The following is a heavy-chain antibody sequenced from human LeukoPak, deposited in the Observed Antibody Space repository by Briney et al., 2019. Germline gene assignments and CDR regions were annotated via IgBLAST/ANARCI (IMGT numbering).Heavy chain of an antibody. CDR3: ARGDRPREIPPLIRKKNAFDI. J-gene: IGHJ3*02. CDR2: IYSSASA. CDR1: GDSISYHY. D-gene: IGHD2-8*01. Sequence: SETLSLTCTVSGDSISYHYWSWIRQPAGKGLEWIGRIYSSASANYNPSLKSRVTMSLDTSKNQFSLKLSSVTAADTAVYYCARGDRPREIPPLIRKKNAFDIWGQGTMVTVSS. V-gene: IGHV4-4*07.